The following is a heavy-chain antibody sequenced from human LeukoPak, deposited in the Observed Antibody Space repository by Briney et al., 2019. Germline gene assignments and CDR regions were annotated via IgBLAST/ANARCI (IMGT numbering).Heavy chain of an antibody. CDR1: GYTFTGYY. CDR3: ARARRIRITMVRGVIDYFDY. D-gene: IGHD3-10*01. V-gene: IGHV1-2*02. Sequence: ASVKVSCKASGYTFTGYYMHWVRQAPGQGLEWMGWINPNSGGTNYAQKFQGRVTMTRDTSISTAYMELSRLRSDDTAVYYCARARRIRITMVRGVIDYFDYWGQGTLDTVSS. CDR2: INPNSGGT. J-gene: IGHJ4*02.